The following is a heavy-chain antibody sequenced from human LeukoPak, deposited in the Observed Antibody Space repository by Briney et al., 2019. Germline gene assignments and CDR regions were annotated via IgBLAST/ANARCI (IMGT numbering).Heavy chain of an antibody. J-gene: IGHJ3*02. D-gene: IGHD2-15*01. CDR3: ARFDLASPLGYCSGGSCADAFDI. CDR2: ISSSSSYI. Sequence: PGRSLRLSCAASGFTFSSYSMNWVRQAPGKGLEWVSSISSSSSYIYYADSVKGRFTISRDNAKNSLYLQMNSLRAEDTAVYYCARFDLASPLGYCSGGSCADAFDIWGQGTMVTVSS. CDR1: GFTFSSYS. V-gene: IGHV3-21*01.